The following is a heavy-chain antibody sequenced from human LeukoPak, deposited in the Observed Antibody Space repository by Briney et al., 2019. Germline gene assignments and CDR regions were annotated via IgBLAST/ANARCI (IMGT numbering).Heavy chain of an antibody. CDR1: GFTFSSYE. J-gene: IGHJ5*02. Sequence: GGSLRLSCAASGFTFSSYEMNWVRQAPGKGLEWVPYISSSGSTIYYADSVKGRFTISRDNAKNSLYLQMNSLRAEDTAVYYCARRGQIGRQWLDNWFDPWGQGTLVTVSS. CDR2: ISSSGSTI. CDR3: ARRGQIGRQWLDNWFDP. V-gene: IGHV3-48*03. D-gene: IGHD6-19*01.